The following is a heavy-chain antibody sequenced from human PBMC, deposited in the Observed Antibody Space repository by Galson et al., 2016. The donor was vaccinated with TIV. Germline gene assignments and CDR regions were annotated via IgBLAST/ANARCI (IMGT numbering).Heavy chain of an antibody. CDR1: GFTFNTCG. D-gene: IGHD3-22*01. CDR3: VRDAPTDGSGYSGGYFDS. J-gene: IGHJ4*02. CDR2: ISSYSSYI. V-gene: IGHV3-21*06. Sequence: SPRLSCAASGFTFNTCGMNWVRQAPGKGLECVSSISSYSSYIYYADSVRGRFTISRDNAKNSVYLQMNSLRVEDTAVYYCVRDAPTDGSGYSGGYFDSWGQGTLVTVSS.